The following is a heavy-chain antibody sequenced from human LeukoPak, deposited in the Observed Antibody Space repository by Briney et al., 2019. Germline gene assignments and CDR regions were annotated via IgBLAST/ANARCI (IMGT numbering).Heavy chain of an antibody. V-gene: IGHV4-59*13. Sequence: KPSETLSLTCTVSGGSINSYYCSWIRQPPGKELEWIGYIYYSGSTNYNPSLKSRVTISADTSKNQFSLILNSVTAADTAVYYCARYSNAYAGARWLDHWGQGTLVTVSS. J-gene: IGHJ5*02. CDR3: ARYSNAYAGARWLDH. CDR1: GGSINSYY. D-gene: IGHD2-21*01. CDR2: IYYSGST.